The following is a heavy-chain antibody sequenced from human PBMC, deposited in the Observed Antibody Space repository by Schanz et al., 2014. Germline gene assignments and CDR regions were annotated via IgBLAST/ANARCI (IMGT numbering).Heavy chain of an antibody. Sequence: EVQLVESGGGLVQPGGSLRLSCAASGFIFGSSVMAWVRQAPGKGLEWVSGITGASDHIDYAESVKGRFTISRDNSKNTLYLQMDSRRAEDTAVYFCAKKVPAYNPFDSWGQGTLVTVSS. V-gene: IGHV3-23*04. CDR2: ITGASDHI. CDR3: AKKVPAYNPFDS. CDR1: GFIFGSSV. D-gene: IGHD1-1*01. J-gene: IGHJ4*02.